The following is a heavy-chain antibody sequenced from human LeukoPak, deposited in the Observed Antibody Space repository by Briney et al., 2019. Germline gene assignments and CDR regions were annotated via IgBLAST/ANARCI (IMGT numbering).Heavy chain of an antibody. CDR1: GFTFSSNA. D-gene: IGHD2-15*01. J-gene: IGHJ4*02. CDR3: AKEGSCSGGSCYSDY. CDR2: ITGSGTST. Sequence: GGSLRPSCAASGFTFSSNAMSWVRQAPGKGLEWVSTITGSGTSTYYADSVKGRFTISRDNSKNTLYLQMNSLRAEDTAVYYCAKEGSCSGGSCYSDYWGQGTLVTVSS. V-gene: IGHV3-23*01.